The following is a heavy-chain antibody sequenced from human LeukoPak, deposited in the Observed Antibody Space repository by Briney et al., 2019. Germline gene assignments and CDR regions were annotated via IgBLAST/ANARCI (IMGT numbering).Heavy chain of an antibody. D-gene: IGHD1-26*01. CDR3: TTDFLRYSGSRRLNLVDY. CDR1: GFTFSNAW. Sequence: PGGSLRLSCAASGFTFSNAWMSWVRQAPGKGLEWVGRIKSKTDGGTTDYAAPVKGRFTISRDDSKNTLYLQMNSLKTEDTAVYYCTTDFLRYSGSRRLNLVDYWGQGTLVTVSS. V-gene: IGHV3-15*01. J-gene: IGHJ4*02. CDR2: IKSKTDGGTT.